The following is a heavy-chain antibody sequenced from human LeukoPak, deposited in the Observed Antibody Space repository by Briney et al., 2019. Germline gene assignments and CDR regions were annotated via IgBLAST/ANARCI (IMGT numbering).Heavy chain of an antibody. Sequence: GGSLRLSCAASGFTFSSYAMSWVRQAPGKGLEWVSVISGSGGSTYYADSVKGRFTISRDNSKNTLYLQMNSLRAEDTAVYYCAKDLTAATQIFDYWGQGTLVTVSS. CDR3: AKDLTAATQIFDY. CDR1: GFTFSSYA. D-gene: IGHD2-2*01. CDR2: ISGSGGST. J-gene: IGHJ4*02. V-gene: IGHV3-23*01.